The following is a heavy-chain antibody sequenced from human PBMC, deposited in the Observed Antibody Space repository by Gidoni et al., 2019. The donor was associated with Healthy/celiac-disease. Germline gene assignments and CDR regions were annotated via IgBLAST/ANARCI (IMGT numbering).Heavy chain of an antibody. CDR3: AMLIVATIRWPGDY. Sequence: VQLLASGGGLVQPGGSLRIPCSVSGFTVSSYAMSWVRQAPGKGLEWVSATSGSGGSTDYADAVKGRFTIARDNSKNTRYLQSNSRRAEDTAVYYWAMLIVATIRWPGDYWDQGTRVTV. CDR2: TSGSGGST. CDR1: GFTVSSYA. V-gene: IGHV3-23*01. D-gene: IGHD5-12*01. J-gene: IGHJ4*02.